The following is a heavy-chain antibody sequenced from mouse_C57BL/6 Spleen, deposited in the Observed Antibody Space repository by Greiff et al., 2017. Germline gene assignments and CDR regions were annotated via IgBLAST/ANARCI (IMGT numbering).Heavy chain of an antibody. CDR2: INPSSGYT. CDR1: GYTFTSYT. Sequence: QVQLQQSGAELARPGASVKMSCKASGYTFTSYTMHWVKQRPGQGLEWIGYINPSSGYTKYNQKFKDKATLTADKSSSTAYMQLSSLASEDSAVYYCARGHGDYAMDYWGQGTSVTVSS. D-gene: IGHD1-1*02. V-gene: IGHV1-4*01. CDR3: ARGHGDYAMDY. J-gene: IGHJ4*01.